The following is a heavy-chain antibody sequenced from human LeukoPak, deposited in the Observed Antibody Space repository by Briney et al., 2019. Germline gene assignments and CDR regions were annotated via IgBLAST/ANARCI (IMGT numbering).Heavy chain of an antibody. CDR3: ARLAWLDRNFDY. J-gene: IGHJ4*02. CDR1: GFTFSSYA. Sequence: GGSLRLSCAASGFTFSSYAMRWVRQAPGKGLPWVSGISGSGGNTYNTDSVRGRFTVSRDNSKNTVYLQMNSLRAEDTAVYYCARLAWLDRNFDYWGQGTLVTVSS. D-gene: IGHD6-19*01. V-gene: IGHV3-23*01. CDR2: ISGSGGNT.